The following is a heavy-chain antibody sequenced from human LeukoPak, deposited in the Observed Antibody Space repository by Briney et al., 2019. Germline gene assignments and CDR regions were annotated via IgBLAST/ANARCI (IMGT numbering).Heavy chain of an antibody. J-gene: IGHJ6*02. Sequence: GGSLRLSCAASGFTFSSYWMYWVRQVTGKGLVWDSRINSDGSSTSDADSVKGRFTISRDNAKNTLYLQMNSLRAEDTAVYYCASLPNYYGSGSFGYGMDVWGQGTTVTVSS. CDR3: ASLPNYYGSGSFGYGMDV. CDR1: GFTFSSYW. V-gene: IGHV3-74*01. D-gene: IGHD3-10*01. CDR2: INSDGSST.